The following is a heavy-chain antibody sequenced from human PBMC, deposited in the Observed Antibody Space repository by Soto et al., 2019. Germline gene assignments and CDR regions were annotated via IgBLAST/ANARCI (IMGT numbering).Heavy chain of an antibody. CDR3: ARGALRGKLATRFDY. CDR2: INHSGST. D-gene: IGHD1-26*01. Sequence: SETLSLTCAVYGGSFRGYYWSWIRQPPGKGLEWIGEINHSGSTNYNPSLKSRVTISVDTSKNQFSLKLSSVTAADTAVYYCARGALRGKLATRFDYWGQGTLVTVS. J-gene: IGHJ4*02. CDR1: GGSFRGYY. V-gene: IGHV4-34*01.